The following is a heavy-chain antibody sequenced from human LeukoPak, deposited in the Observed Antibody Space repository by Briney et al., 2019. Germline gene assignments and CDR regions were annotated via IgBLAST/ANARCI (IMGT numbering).Heavy chain of an antibody. J-gene: IGHJ3*02. V-gene: IGHV3-30*03. D-gene: IGHD3-22*01. CDR3: ARGQPYYDSSGYYSWFAFDI. CDR2: ISYDGSNK. Sequence: GGSLRLSCAASGFTFSSYGMHWVRQAPGKGLEWVAVISYDGSNKYYADSVKGRFTISRDNSKNTLYLQMNSLRAGDTAVYYCARGQPYYDSSGYYSWFAFDIWGQGTMVTVSS. CDR1: GFTFSSYG.